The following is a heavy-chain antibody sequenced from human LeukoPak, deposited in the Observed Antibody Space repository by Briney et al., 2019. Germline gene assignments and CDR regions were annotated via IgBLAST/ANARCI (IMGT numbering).Heavy chain of an antibody. CDR1: GFTVSSNY. D-gene: IGHD2-21*02. Sequence: GGSLRLSCAASGFTVSSNYMSWVRQAPGKGLEWVAVISYDGSNKYYADSVKGRFTISRDNSKNTLYLQVNSLRAEDTAVYYCAKDRDSEYFQHWGQGTLVTVSS. CDR3: AKDRDSEYFQH. J-gene: IGHJ1*01. CDR2: ISYDGSNK. V-gene: IGHV3-30*18.